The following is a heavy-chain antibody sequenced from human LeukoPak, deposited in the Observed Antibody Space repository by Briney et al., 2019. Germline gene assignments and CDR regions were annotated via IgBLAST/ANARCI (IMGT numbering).Heavy chain of an antibody. V-gene: IGHV4-59*01. J-gene: IGHJ6*02. CDR1: GGSFSGYY. D-gene: IGHD3-3*01. Sequence: SETLSLTCAVYGGSFSGYYWSWIRQPPGKGLEWIGYIYYSGSTNYNPSLKSRVTISVDTSKNQFSLKLSSVTAADTAVYYCARTSLYDFWSGKYYYYGMDVWGQGTTVTVSS. CDR3: ARTSLYDFWSGKYYYYGMDV. CDR2: IYYSGST.